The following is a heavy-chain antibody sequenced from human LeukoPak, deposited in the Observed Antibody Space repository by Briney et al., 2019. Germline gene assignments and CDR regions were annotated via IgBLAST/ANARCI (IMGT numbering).Heavy chain of an antibody. CDR3: ARSMYSSSWYAIDY. CDR2: INTNTGNP. CDR1: GYTFTSYA. J-gene: IGHJ4*02. Sequence: ASVKVSCKASGYTFTSYAMNWVRLAPGQGLEWMGWINTNTGNPTYAQGFTGRFVFSLDTSVSTAYLQISSLKAEDTAVYYCARSMYSSSWYAIDYWGQGTLVTVSS. D-gene: IGHD6-13*01. V-gene: IGHV7-4-1*02.